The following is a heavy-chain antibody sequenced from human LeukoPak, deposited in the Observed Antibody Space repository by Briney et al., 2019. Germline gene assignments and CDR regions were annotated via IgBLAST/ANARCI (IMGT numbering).Heavy chain of an antibody. V-gene: IGHV4-38-2*02. CDR2: IYHSGST. Sequence: PSETLSLTCTVSGYSISSGYYWGWIRQPPGKGLEWIGSIYHSGSTYHNPSLKSRVTISVDTSKNQFSLKLSSVTAADTAVYYCARDSEYYDFWSGYYMNNYFDYWGQGTLVTVSS. D-gene: IGHD3-3*01. CDR1: GYSISSGYY. CDR3: ARDSEYYDFWSGYYMNNYFDY. J-gene: IGHJ4*02.